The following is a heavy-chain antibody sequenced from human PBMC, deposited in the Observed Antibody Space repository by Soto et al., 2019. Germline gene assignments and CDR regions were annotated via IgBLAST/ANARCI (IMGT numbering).Heavy chain of an antibody. J-gene: IGHJ4*02. Sequence: QVQLVESGGGVVQPGRSRTLSCTASGFTFKHNAMHWIRQAPGKGLEWVADISYDGSTKNYADSVKGRFTISRDNSKNTLYLQMSGLKGEDTAIYYCAREGIAESGPNYYDFWGQGTLVAVSS. CDR2: ISYDGSTK. CDR3: AREGIAESGPNYYDF. CDR1: GFTFKHNA. V-gene: IGHV3-30-3*01. D-gene: IGHD6-13*01.